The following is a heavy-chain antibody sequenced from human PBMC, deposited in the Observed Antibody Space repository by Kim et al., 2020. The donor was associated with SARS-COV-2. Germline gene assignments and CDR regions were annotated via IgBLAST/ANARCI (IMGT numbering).Heavy chain of an antibody. D-gene: IGHD1-26*01. V-gene: IGHV3-7*03. CDR1: GFMFSSYW. J-gene: IGHJ4*02. CDR2: INQDGSEK. Sequence: GGSLRLSCAASGFMFSSYWMSWVRQTPGKGLEWVANINQDGSEKYYVDFVMGRFTISRDNAKNSLYLRMDSLRAEDTAVYYCVTGGGGWYEWGAYWGQVTLVTVSS. CDR3: VTGGGGWYEWGAY.